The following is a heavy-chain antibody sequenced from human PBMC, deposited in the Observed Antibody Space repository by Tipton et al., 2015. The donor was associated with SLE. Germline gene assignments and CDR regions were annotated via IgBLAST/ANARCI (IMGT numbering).Heavy chain of an antibody. CDR2: ISFSGTT. CDR1: GGSINSSPYY. D-gene: IGHD3-16*01. V-gene: IGHV4-39*01. J-gene: IGHJ4*02. CDR3: VRQGAYYFDY. Sequence: TLSLTCIVSGGSINSSPYYWGWVRQTPGKGLEWLGSISFSGTTYFNPSLKSRVTLSRDTSKNQFSLNRNSVTAADTAVYYCVRQGAYYFDYWGQGPLVPVSS.